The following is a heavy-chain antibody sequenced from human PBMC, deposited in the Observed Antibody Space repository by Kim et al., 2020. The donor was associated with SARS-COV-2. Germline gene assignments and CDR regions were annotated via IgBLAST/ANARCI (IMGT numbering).Heavy chain of an antibody. V-gene: IGHV4-59*08. CDR2: IYYSGST. CDR1: GGSISSYY. CDR3: ARHAGVWYYYDSSGYVEAFDI. Sequence: SETLSLTCTVSGGSISSYYWSWIRQPPGKGLEWIGYIYYSGSTNYNPSLKSRVTISVDTSKNQFSLKLSSVTAADTAVYYCARHAGVWYYYDSSGYVEAFDIWGQGTMVTVSS. J-gene: IGHJ3*02. D-gene: IGHD3-22*01.